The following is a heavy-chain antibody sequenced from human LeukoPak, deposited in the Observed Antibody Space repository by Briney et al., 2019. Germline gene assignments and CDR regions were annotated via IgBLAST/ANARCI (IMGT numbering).Heavy chain of an antibody. Sequence: GESLKISRKGSGYSFTSYWIGWVRQMPGKGLEWMGIIYPGDSDTRYSPSFQGQVTISADKSISTAYLQWSSLKASDTAMYYCARLKYSSTWPFDPWGQGTLVTVSS. D-gene: IGHD6-6*01. J-gene: IGHJ5*02. CDR3: ARLKYSSTWPFDP. V-gene: IGHV5-51*01. CDR1: GYSFTSYW. CDR2: IYPGDSDT.